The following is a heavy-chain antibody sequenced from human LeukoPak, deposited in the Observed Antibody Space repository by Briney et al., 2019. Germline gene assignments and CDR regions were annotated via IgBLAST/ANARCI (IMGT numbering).Heavy chain of an antibody. CDR3: ASDSPYYGMDV. Sequence: GGSLRLSCAASGFTFSSYAMSWVRQAPGKGLLWVSRINSDGSATIYADSVRGRFTISRDNAKNTLYLQMSGLRVEDTAVYHCASDSPYYGMDVWGQGTTVTVSS. CDR2: INSDGSAT. J-gene: IGHJ6*02. V-gene: IGHV3-74*01. CDR1: GFTFSSYA.